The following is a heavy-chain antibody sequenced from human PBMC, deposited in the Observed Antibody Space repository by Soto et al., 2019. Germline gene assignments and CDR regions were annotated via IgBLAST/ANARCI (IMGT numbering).Heavy chain of an antibody. D-gene: IGHD4-17*01. CDR3: ARGRDTVTHYYFDY. CDR2: INHSGST. J-gene: IGHJ4*02. V-gene: IGHV4-34*01. Sequence: SETLSLTCAAYGGSFSGYYWSWIRQPPGKGLEWIGEINHSGSTNYNPSLKSRVTISVDTSKNQFSLKLSSVTAADTAVYYCARGRDTVTHYYFDYWGQGTLVTVSS. CDR1: GGSFSGYY.